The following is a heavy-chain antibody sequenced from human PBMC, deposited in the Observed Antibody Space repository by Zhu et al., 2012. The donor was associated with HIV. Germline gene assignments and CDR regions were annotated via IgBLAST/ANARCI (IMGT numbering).Heavy chain of an antibody. Sequence: QVQLQESGPGLVKPSETLSLTCAVSGYSISSGYFWGWIRQPPGKGLEWIGTIYHSGSTYYNPSLKSRVTISVDTSKNQFSLKLISVTAADTAVYYCASGIAVAPXIASGRRGDQGTYGHRLL. V-gene: IGHV4-38-2*01. CDR1: GYSISSGYF. CDR2: IYHSGST. J-gene: IGHJ6*02. D-gene: IGHD6-19*01. CDR3: ASGIAVAPXIASGRR.